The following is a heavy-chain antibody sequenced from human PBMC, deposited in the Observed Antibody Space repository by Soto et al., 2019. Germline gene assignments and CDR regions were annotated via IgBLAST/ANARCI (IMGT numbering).Heavy chain of an antibody. CDR1: GFTFSSYA. CDR3: ARDEVGAVYCYYYGMDV. J-gene: IGHJ6*02. Sequence: EVQLLESGGGLVQPGGSLRLSCAASGFTFSSYAMSWVRQAPGKGLEWVSAISGSGGSTYYADSVKGRFTISRDNSKNXXYLQMNSLRAEDKAVYYCARDEVGAVYCYYYGMDVWGQGTTVTVSS. CDR2: ISGSGGST. D-gene: IGHD1-26*01. V-gene: IGHV3-23*01.